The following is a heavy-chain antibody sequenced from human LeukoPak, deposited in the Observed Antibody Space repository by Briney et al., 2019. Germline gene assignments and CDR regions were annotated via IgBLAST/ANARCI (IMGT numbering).Heavy chain of an antibody. CDR1: GFTFSSYS. Sequence: GGSLRLSCAASGFTFSSYSMNWVRQAPGKVLEWVSYISSSSSTIYNANSVNGRFTISRDNAKNSLYLQMNSLRDEDTTVYYCAREMATNQDYWGQGTLVTVSS. V-gene: IGHV3-48*02. CDR3: AREMATNQDY. J-gene: IGHJ4*02. CDR2: ISSSSSTI. D-gene: IGHD5-24*01.